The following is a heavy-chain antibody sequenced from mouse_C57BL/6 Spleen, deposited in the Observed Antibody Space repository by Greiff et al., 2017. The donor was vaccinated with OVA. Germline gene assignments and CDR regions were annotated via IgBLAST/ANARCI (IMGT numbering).Heavy chain of an antibody. D-gene: IGHD2-3*01. CDR2: IYPGDGDT. V-gene: IGHV1-80*01. CDR1: GYAFSSYW. J-gene: IGHJ3*01. CDR3: ASLYDGYYGWFAY. Sequence: VQLQQSGAELVKPGASVKISCKASGYAFSSYWMNWVKQRPGKGLEWIGQIYPGDGDTNYNGKFKGKATLTADKSSSTAYMQLSSLTSEDSAVYFCASLYDGYYGWFAYWGQGTLVTVSA.